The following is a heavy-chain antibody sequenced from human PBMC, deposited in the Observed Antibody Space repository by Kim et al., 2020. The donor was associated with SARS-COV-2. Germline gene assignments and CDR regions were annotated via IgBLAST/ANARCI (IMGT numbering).Heavy chain of an antibody. J-gene: IGHJ4*02. CDR1: GFTFGDYA. CDR2: IRSKAYGGTT. Sequence: GGSLRLSCTASGFTFGDYAMSWFRQAPGKGLEWVGFIRSKAYGGTTEYAASVKGRFTISRDDSKSIAYLQMNSLKTEDTAVYYCTREGTTVVTPDWGQGTLVTVSS. CDR3: TREGTTVVTPD. V-gene: IGHV3-49*03. D-gene: IGHD4-17*01.